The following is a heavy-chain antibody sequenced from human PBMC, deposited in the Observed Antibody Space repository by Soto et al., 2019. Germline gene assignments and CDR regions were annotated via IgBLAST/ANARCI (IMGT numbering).Heavy chain of an antibody. CDR2: IYSGGTT. CDR3: ARAASYYGLDV. V-gene: IGHV3-53*01. CDR1: GFTVSTNY. Sequence: VPLVESGGGLIQPGGSLRLSCAASGFTVSTNYMSWVRQAPGKGLEWVSVIYSGGTTYFADSVKGRFTISRDNSKNTLYLQISSLRAEDTAVYFCARAASYYGLDVWGQGTTVTVSS. J-gene: IGHJ6*02.